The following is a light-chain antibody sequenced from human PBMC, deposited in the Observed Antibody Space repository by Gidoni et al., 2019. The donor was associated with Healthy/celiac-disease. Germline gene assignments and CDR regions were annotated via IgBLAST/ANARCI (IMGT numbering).Light chain of an antibody. CDR1: QSVSSSY. J-gene: IGKJ4*01. V-gene: IGKV3-20*01. CDR2: GAS. Sequence: ETVLTQSPGTLSLSPGERATLSCRASQSVSSSYLAWYQQKPGRAPRLLIYGASSRATGIPDRFSGSGSGTDFTLTISRLEPEDFAVYYCQQYGSSPLTFGGGTKVESK. CDR3: QQYGSSPLT.